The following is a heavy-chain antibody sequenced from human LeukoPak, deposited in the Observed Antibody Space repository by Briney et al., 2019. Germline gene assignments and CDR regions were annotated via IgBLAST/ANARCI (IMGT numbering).Heavy chain of an antibody. Sequence: GESLKISCKGSGYSFTSYWIGWVRQMPGKGLEWMGIIYPGDSDTRYSPSFQGQVTISADKSISTAYLQWSSLKASDTATYYCARLRGFGELLYGMDVWGQGTTVTVSS. CDR1: GYSFTSYW. D-gene: IGHD3-10*01. J-gene: IGHJ6*02. V-gene: IGHV5-51*01. CDR3: ARLRGFGELLYGMDV. CDR2: IYPGDSDT.